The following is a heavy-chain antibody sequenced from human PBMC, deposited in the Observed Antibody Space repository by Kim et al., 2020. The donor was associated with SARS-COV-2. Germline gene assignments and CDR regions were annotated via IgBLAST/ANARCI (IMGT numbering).Heavy chain of an antibody. CDR3: TRDTRGYSGYAIYY. J-gene: IGHJ4*02. D-gene: IGHD5-12*01. Sequence: SETLSLTCTVSGGSITNTSYSWGWIRQPPGKGLEWIGTIYHSGRTYYTPSLKSRVTISVDTSKNQFSLKLTSVTAADTAVYYCTRDTRGYSGYAIYYWGQGTLVTVSS. CDR2: IYHSGRT. CDR1: GGSITNTSYS. V-gene: IGHV4-39*07.